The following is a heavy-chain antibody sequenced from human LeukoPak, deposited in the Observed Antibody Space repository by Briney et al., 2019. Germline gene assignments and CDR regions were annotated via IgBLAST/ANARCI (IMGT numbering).Heavy chain of an antibody. D-gene: IGHD2-21*02. CDR1: GFTFSAYS. CDR3: ARGFQRGDSPV. Sequence: PGESLRLSCAPSGFTFSAYSLSWVRQAPGKGLEWVAKIKKDGSEKDYVDSVKGRFTISRDNAKGSLYLQPNSLRAEDTAVYYCARGFQRGDSPVWGQGTLVTVSS. CDR2: IKKDGSEK. J-gene: IGHJ4*02. V-gene: IGHV3-7*01.